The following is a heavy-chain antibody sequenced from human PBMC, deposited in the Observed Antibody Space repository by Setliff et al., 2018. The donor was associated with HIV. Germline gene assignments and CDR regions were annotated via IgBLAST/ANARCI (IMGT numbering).Heavy chain of an antibody. CDR3: ARGGSPWVRGVKEGYFDY. Sequence: ASVKVSCKASGYTFTSYYMHWVRQAPGRGLEWMGIINPSGGGTSNAQKFQGRITLPRDTSTNTVYMELRGLRSEDTAVYYCARGGSPWVRGVKEGYFDYWGQGTLVNVSS. V-gene: IGHV1-46*01. D-gene: IGHD3-10*01. J-gene: IGHJ4*02. CDR2: INPSGGGT. CDR1: GYTFTSYY.